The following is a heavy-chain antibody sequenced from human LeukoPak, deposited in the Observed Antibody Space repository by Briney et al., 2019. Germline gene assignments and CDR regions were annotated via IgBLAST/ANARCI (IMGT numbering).Heavy chain of an antibody. V-gene: IGHV4-59*01. CDR3: ARLPLSHLGYFDY. J-gene: IGHJ4*02. CDR1: GGSITSNY. D-gene: IGHD3-3*02. Sequence: SETLSLTCTVSGGSITSNYYNWIRQSPGKGLEWIGYIYYSGSTIYNPSLKSRVTISLDTSTNQFSLNLKSVTAADTAVYYCARLPLSHLGYFDYWGQGTLVTVSS. CDR2: IYYSGST.